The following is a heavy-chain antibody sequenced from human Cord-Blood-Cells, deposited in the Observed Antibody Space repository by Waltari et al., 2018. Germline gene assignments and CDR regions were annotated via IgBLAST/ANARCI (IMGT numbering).Heavy chain of an antibody. CDR1: GYTFTGYY. J-gene: IGHJ4*02. CDR2: INPNSGGT. Sequence: QVQLVQSGAEVKKPGASVKVSCKASGYTFTGYYMHWVRKAPGQGLGWMGWINPNSGGTNYAQKFQGWVTMTRDTSISTAYMELSRLRSDDTAVYYCARANWGLNGVVDYWGQGTLVTVSS. D-gene: IGHD7-27*01. V-gene: IGHV1-2*04. CDR3: ARANWGLNGVVDY.